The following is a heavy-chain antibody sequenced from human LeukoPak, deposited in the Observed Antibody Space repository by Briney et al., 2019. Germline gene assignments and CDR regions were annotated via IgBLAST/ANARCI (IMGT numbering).Heavy chain of an antibody. D-gene: IGHD6-13*01. CDR1: GFTVSSNY. CDR2: IYSGGST. Sequence: GGSLRLXCAASGFTVSSNYMSWVRQAPGKALEWVSVIYSGGSTYYADSVKGRFTISRDNSKNTLYLQMNSLRAEDTAVYYCARDKMYSSSWYYYYYYYMDVWGKGTTVTVSS. J-gene: IGHJ6*03. CDR3: ARDKMYSSSWYYYYYYYMDV. V-gene: IGHV3-66*02.